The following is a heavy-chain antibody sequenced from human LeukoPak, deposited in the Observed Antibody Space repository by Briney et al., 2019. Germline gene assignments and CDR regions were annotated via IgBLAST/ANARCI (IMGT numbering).Heavy chain of an antibody. CDR3: AREKYYYDSSGYKSPNWFDP. CDR2: INTNTGNP. D-gene: IGHD3-22*01. Sequence: GASVKVSCKASGYTFTSYAMNWVRQAPGQGLEWVGWINTNTGNPTYAQGFTGRFVFSLDTSVSTAYLQISSLKAEDTAVYYCAREKYYYDSSGYKSPNWFDPWAREPWSPSPQ. V-gene: IGHV7-4-1*02. J-gene: IGHJ5*02. CDR1: GYTFTSYA.